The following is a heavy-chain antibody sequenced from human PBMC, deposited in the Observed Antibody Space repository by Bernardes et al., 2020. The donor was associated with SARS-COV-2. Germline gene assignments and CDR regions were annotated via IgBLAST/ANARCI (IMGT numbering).Heavy chain of an antibody. Sequence: SETLSLTCAVSGGSISSSNWWSWVRQPPGKGLEWIGEIYHSGSTNHNPSLKSRVTISVDKSKNQFSLKLSSVTAADTAVYYCARDIGYGDYSYFDYWGQGTLVTVSS. J-gene: IGHJ4*02. CDR3: ARDIGYGDYSYFDY. CDR2: IYHSGST. V-gene: IGHV4-4*02. CDR1: GGSISSSNW. D-gene: IGHD4-17*01.